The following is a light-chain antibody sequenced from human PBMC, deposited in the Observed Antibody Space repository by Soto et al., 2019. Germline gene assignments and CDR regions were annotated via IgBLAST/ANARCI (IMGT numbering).Light chain of an antibody. CDR2: LNSDGSH. V-gene: IGLV4-69*01. J-gene: IGLJ3*02. CDR1: SGHSSYA. CDR3: QTWGTGIQV. Sequence: QSVLTQSPSASASLGASVKLTCTLSSGHSSYAIAWHQQQPETGPRYLMKLNSDGSHNKGDGIPDRFSGSSSGAERYLTISSLQSEDEADYSCQTWGTGIQVFGGGTKVTVL.